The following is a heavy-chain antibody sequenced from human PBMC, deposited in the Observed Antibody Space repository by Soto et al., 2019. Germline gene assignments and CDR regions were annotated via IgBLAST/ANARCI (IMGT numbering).Heavy chain of an antibody. CDR1: GGSISSGGYY. V-gene: IGHV4-31*03. D-gene: IGHD4-17*01. Sequence: KPSETLSLTCTVSGGSISSGGYYGIWIRHHPGKGLEWIGYIYYSGSTYYNPSLKSRVTISVDTSKNQFSLKLSSVTAADTAVYYCARAIGGTTVTFFYGMDVWGQGTTVTVSS. J-gene: IGHJ6*02. CDR3: ARAIGGTTVTFFYGMDV. CDR2: IYYSGST.